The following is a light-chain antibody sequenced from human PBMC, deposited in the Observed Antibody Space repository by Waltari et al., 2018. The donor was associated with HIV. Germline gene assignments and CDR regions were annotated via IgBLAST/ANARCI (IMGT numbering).Light chain of an antibody. CDR2: SNM. V-gene: IGLV1-44*01. Sequence: QSVLTQPPSASGTPGQRVTISCSGSSSNIGSNTVNWYQQLPGTAPKLLSYSNMQRPSGVPDRFSGSKSATSASRAISGLQSEDEADYYCAAWDDSLNGYVFGTGTKVTVL. CDR3: AAWDDSLNGYV. CDR1: SSNIGSNT. J-gene: IGLJ1*01.